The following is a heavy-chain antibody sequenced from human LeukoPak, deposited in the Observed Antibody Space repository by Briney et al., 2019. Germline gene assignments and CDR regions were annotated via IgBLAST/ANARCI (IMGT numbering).Heavy chain of an antibody. J-gene: IGHJ4*02. CDR2: INPNSGGT. CDR1: GYAFTGYY. D-gene: IGHD2-2*02. Sequence: ASVKVSCKASGYAFTGYYMHWVRQAPGQGLEWMGWINPNSGGTNYAQKFQGRVTMTRDTSISTAYMELSRLRSDDTAMYYCASYFGGYCSSTSCYTLRYWGQGTLVTVSS. CDR3: ASYFGGYCSSTSCYTLRY. V-gene: IGHV1-2*02.